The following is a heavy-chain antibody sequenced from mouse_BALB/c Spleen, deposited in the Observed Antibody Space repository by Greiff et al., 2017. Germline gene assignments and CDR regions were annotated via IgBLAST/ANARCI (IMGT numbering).Heavy chain of an antibody. D-gene: IGHD3-1*01. J-gene: IGHJ2*01. CDR2: INPSTGYT. V-gene: IGHV1-7*01. CDR3: TKLSSSPHFDY. CDR1: GYTFTSYW. Sequence: QVQLQQSGAELAKPGASVKMSCKASGYTFTSYWMHWVKQRPGQGLEWIGYINPSTGYTEYNQKFKDKATLTADKSSSTAYMQLSSLTSEDSAVYYCTKLSSSPHFDYWGQGTTLTVSS.